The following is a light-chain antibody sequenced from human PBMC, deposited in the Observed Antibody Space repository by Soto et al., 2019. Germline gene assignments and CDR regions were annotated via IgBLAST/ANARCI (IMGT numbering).Light chain of an antibody. CDR2: DAS. CDR3: QHYHTLPPELT. CDR1: EDINNY. V-gene: IGKV1-33*01. J-gene: IGKJ5*01. Sequence: DIQLTQSPSTLSASVGDRVTITCQASEDINNYLNWYQQKPGKAPKLLIYDASDLETGVPSRFSGSVSGSDFTFTISSVQSEDVATYFCQHYHTLPPELTFGQGTRLEI.